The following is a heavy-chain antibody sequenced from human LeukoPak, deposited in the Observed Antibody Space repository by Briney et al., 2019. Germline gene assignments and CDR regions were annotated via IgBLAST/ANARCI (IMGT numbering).Heavy chain of an antibody. Sequence: ASVKVSCKASGYTFTGYYMHWVRQAPGQGLEWMGIINPSGCSTSYAQKFQGRVTMTRDMSTSTVYMELSSLRSEDTAVYYCARDSRVGYCSGGSCSGDYWGQGTLVTVSS. CDR3: ARDSRVGYCSGGSCSGDY. V-gene: IGHV1-46*01. CDR1: GYTFTGYY. D-gene: IGHD2-15*01. CDR2: INPSGCST. J-gene: IGHJ4*02.